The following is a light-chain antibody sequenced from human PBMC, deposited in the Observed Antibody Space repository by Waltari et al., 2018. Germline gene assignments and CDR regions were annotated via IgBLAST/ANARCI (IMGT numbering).Light chain of an antibody. V-gene: IGKV2-40*01. Sequence: DIVMTQTPLSLPIIPGEPASISCRSSQSLLHRNGNTFLHWYLQKPGQSPQLLIYGGSNRASGVPDRFSGSGSGIDVTLKISKVEAEDVGVYFCVQTIAFPWTFGQGTKVEIK. CDR3: VQTIAFPWT. J-gene: IGKJ1*01. CDR1: QSLLHRNGNTF. CDR2: GGS.